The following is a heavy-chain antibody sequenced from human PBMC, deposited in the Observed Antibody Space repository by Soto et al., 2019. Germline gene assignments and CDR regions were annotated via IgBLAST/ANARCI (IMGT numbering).Heavy chain of an antibody. CDR2: IYPDDSET. CDR1: GYSFLNYW. CDR3: ARLGFNYDFLSGYYNVHHYYGIDV. D-gene: IGHD3-3*01. V-gene: IGHV5-51*01. J-gene: IGHJ6*02. Sequence: PGESLKISCKGSGYSFLNYWIGWVRQMPGKDLEWIGIIYPDDSETGYSPSFQGRVTISADKSINSVYLQWSSPKASDTATYYCARLGFNYDFLSGYYNVHHYYGIDVWGQGTTVTVSS.